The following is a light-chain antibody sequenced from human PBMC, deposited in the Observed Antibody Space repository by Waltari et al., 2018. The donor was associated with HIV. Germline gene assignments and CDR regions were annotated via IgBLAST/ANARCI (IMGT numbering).Light chain of an antibody. V-gene: IGLV1-40*01. CDR2: GNN. J-gene: IGLJ2*01. CDR3: QSYDSRLSGSRV. CDR1: SSNIGAGFD. Sequence: QSVLTQAPSVSGAPGQRVTISCTGTSSNIGAGFDVPWYQQLPGTAPKLLIYGNNKRPSGVPDRFSGSRSGTSASLAITGLQAEDEADYYCQSYDSRLSGSRVFGGGTKLTVL.